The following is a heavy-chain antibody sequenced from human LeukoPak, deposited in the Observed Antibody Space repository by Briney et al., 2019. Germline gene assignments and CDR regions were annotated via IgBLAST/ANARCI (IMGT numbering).Heavy chain of an antibody. D-gene: IGHD3-22*01. J-gene: IGHJ4*02. CDR1: GFTFSSYG. Sequence: GGSLRLSCAASGFTFSSYGMHWVRQAPGKGLEWVAVISYDGSNKYYTDSVKGRFTISRDNSKNTLYLQMNSLRAEDTALYYCARDSKDSSGYSSPWYYWGQGTLVTVSS. V-gene: IGHV3-33*05. CDR3: ARDSKDSSGYSSPWYY. CDR2: ISYDGSNK.